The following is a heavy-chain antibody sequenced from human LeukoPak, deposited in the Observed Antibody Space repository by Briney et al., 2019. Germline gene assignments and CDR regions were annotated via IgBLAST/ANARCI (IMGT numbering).Heavy chain of an antibody. CDR2: ISAYSGNT. D-gene: IGHD2-15*01. V-gene: IGHV1-18*04. Sequence: ASVKVSCKASGYTFTSYGISWVRQAPGQGLEWMGWISAYSGNTNYAQKLQGRVTMTTDTSTSTAYMELRSLRSDDTAVYYCARLASKQVVDYWGQRTLVTVSS. CDR1: GYTFTSYG. J-gene: IGHJ4*02. CDR3: ARLASKQVVDY.